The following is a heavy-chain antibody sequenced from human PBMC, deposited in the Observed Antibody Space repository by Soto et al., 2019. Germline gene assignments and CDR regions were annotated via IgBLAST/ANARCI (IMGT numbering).Heavy chain of an antibody. D-gene: IGHD5-12*01. J-gene: IGHJ6*03. Sequence: SETLSLTCTVSGGSISSYYWSWIRQPPGKGLEWIGYIYYSGSTNYNPSLKSRVTISVDTSKNQFSLKLSSVTAADTAVYYCNRHVRGFHCGYDSSYHIYVCAKGTTVTVS. CDR1: GGSISSYY. CDR3: NRHVRGFHCGYDSSYHIYV. CDR2: IYYSGST. V-gene: IGHV4-59*01.